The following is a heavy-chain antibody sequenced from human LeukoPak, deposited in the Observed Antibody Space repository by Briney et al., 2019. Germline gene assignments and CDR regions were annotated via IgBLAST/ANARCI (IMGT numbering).Heavy chain of an antibody. CDR1: GGSISSYY. Sequence: SSETLSLTCTVSGGSISSYYWTWIRQPPGKGLEWIGYIFYRGSTNYNPSLKSRVTISVDTSQNQFSLKLNSVTAADTAVYYCARRGADDYGDYGFDFWGQGTLVTVSS. CDR2: IFYRGST. CDR3: ARRGADDYGDYGFDF. J-gene: IGHJ4*02. V-gene: IGHV4-59*08. D-gene: IGHD4-17*01.